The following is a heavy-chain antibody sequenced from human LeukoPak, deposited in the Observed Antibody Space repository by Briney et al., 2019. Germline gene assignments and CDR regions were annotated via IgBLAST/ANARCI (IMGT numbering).Heavy chain of an antibody. J-gene: IGHJ4*02. CDR3: ARQGVYSGSYWPLFDY. V-gene: IGHV4-61*02. CDR2: IYTSGST. D-gene: IGHD1-26*01. CDR1: GGSISSGSYY. Sequence: SETLSLTCSVSGGSISSGSYYWSWIRQPAGKGLEWIGRIYTSGSTNYNPSLKSRVTISVDKSKNQFSLKLSSVTAADTAVYYCARQGVYSGSYWPLFDYWGQGTLVTVSS.